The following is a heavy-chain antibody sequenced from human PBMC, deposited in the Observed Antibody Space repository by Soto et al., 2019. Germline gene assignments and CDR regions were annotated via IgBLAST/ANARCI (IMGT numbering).Heavy chain of an antibody. CDR2: ISAYNGNT. J-gene: IGHJ6*02. Sequence: QVQLVQSGAEVKKPGASVKVSCKASGYTFTSYGISWVRRAPGQGLEWMGWISAYNGNTNYAQKLQGRVTMTTDTSTSTDYMELRSLRSDDTAVYYCERFKTGYYYYGMDVWGQGTTVTVSS. CDR1: GYTFTSYG. CDR3: ERFKTGYYYYGMDV. V-gene: IGHV1-18*01.